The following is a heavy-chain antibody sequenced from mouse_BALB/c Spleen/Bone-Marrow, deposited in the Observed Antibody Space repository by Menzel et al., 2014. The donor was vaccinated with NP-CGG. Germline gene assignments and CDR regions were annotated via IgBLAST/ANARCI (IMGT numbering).Heavy chain of an antibody. J-gene: IGHJ2*01. CDR2: IDPSDSET. V-gene: IGHV1-61*01. CDR1: GYTFTGYW. CDR3: VRKYGKGGDY. Sequence: VQLQESGAELVRPGASVKLSCKASGYTFTGYWMNWVKQRPGQGLEWIGMIDPSDSETHYNEMFKDKATLTVDKSSSTVYMQVSGLTSEDSAVYYCVRKYGKGGDYWGQGTTLTVSS. D-gene: IGHD2-10*02.